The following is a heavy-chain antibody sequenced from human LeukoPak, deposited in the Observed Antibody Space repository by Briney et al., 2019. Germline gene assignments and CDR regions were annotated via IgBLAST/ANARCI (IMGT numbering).Heavy chain of an antibody. D-gene: IGHD5-12*01. CDR3: ARDRGDGHDYFWDY. CDR1: GGSFSGYY. Sequence: SETLSLTCAVYGGSFSGYYWSWIRQPPGKGLEWIGEINHSGSTNYNPSLKSRVTISVDTSKNQFSLKLSSVTAADTAVYYCARDRGDGHDYFWDYWGQGTLVTVSS. CDR2: INHSGST. J-gene: IGHJ4*02. V-gene: IGHV4-34*01.